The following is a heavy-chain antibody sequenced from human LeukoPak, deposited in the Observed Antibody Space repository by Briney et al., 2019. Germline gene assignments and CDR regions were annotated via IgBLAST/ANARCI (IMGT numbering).Heavy chain of an antibody. CDR1: GFTFSSYW. D-gene: IGHD3-9*01. Sequence: PGGSLRLSCAASGFTFSSYWMSWVRQGPGKGLEWLANIKEDGTEKHYVDSVKGRFTISRDNAKNSLYLQMNSLRAEDTAVYYCARDKRLDWLFDYWGQGTLVTVSS. J-gene: IGHJ4*02. V-gene: IGHV3-7*01. CDR3: ARDKRLDWLFDY. CDR2: IKEDGTEK.